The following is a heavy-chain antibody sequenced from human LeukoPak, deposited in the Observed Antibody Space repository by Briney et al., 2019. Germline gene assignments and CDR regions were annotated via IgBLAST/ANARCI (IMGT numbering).Heavy chain of an antibody. CDR2: INHSGST. D-gene: IGHD1-26*01. CDR1: GYSISTGYY. J-gene: IGHJ6*03. CDR3: ARGGGSYYMDV. Sequence: SETLSLTCTVSGYSISTGYYWSWIRQPPGKGLEWIGEINHSGSTNYNPSLKSRVTISVDTSKNQFSLKLSSVTAADTAVYYCARGGGSYYMDVWANGTTVTVSS. V-gene: IGHV4-34*01.